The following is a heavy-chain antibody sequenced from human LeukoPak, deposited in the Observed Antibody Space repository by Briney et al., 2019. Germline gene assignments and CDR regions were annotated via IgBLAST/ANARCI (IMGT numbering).Heavy chain of an antibody. CDR3: ARGRVMVYYYYGMDV. J-gene: IGHJ6*02. CDR1: GGSFSGYY. CDR2: INRSGST. Sequence: SETLSLTCAVYGGSFSGYYWSWIRQPPGKGLEWIGEINRSGSTNYNPSLKSRVTISVDTSKNQFSLKLSSVTAADTAVYYCARGRVMVYYYYGMDVWGQGTTVTVSS. V-gene: IGHV4-34*01. D-gene: IGHD3-10*01.